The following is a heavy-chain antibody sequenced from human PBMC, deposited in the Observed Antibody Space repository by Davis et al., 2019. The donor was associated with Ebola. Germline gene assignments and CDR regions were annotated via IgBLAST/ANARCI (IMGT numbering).Heavy chain of an antibody. CDR2: ISSSGSTI. CDR1: GFTFSSYE. Sequence: PGGSLRLSCAASGFTFSSYEMNWVRQAPGKGLEWASYISSSGSTIYYADSVKGRFTISRDNAKNSLYLQMNSLRAEDTAAYYCARDPVRFGELFPFDYWGQGTLVTVSS. D-gene: IGHD3-10*01. V-gene: IGHV3-48*03. J-gene: IGHJ4*02. CDR3: ARDPVRFGELFPFDY.